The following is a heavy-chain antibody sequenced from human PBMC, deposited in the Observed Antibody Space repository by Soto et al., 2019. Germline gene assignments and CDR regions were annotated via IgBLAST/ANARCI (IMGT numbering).Heavy chain of an antibody. CDR3: GRQYYDILTPYDYYGMDV. D-gene: IGHD3-9*01. V-gene: IGHV5-10-1*01. J-gene: IGHJ6*02. CDR1: GYIFTNYW. CDR2: IDPRDSYS. Sequence: PGESLKISCKTSGYIFTNYWISWVRLMPVKGLEWMGRIDPRDSYSSYSPSFQGHVTFSTDKSISTAYLQWSSLKASDTAMYYCGRQYYDILTPYDYYGMDVWGQGTTVTVSS.